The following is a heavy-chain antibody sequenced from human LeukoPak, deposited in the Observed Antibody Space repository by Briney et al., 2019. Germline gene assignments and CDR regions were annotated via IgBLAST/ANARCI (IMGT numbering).Heavy chain of an antibody. D-gene: IGHD5-24*01. CDR3: AKDPDGYNFRSFDY. CDR1: GFTFSSYA. CDR2: ISYDGSNK. V-gene: IGHV3-30*04. Sequence: PGGSLRLSCAASGFTFSSYAMHWVRQAPGKGLEWVAVISYDGSNKKYADSVKGRFTISRDNSKNTLYLQMNSLRAEDTAVYYCAKDPDGYNFRSFDYWGQGTLVTVSS. J-gene: IGHJ4*02.